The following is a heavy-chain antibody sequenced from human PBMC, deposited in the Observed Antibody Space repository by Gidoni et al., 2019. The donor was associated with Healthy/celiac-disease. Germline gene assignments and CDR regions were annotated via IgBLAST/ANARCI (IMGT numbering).Heavy chain of an antibody. V-gene: IGHV3-21*01. CDR1: GFTFSSYS. CDR3: ARELAVYAINYFDY. CDR2: ISSSSSYI. J-gene: IGHJ4*02. D-gene: IGHD2-8*01. Sequence: EVQLVESGGGLVKPGGSLRLSCAAGGFTFSSYSMNWVRQAPGKGLELVSSISSSSSYIYYADSVKGRFTISRDNAKNSLYLQMNSLRAEDTAVYYCARELAVYAINYFDYWGQGTLVTVSS.